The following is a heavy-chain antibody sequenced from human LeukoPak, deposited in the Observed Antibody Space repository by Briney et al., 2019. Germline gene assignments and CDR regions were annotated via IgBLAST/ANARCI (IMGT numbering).Heavy chain of an antibody. J-gene: IGHJ5*02. Sequence: ASVKVSCKASGYTFTNYDINWVRQTTGQGLEWTGWMNPNSGNTGYAQKFQGRVTMTRTTSMNTAYMELNSLRSEDTAVYFCARGHWTGYNYNWFDPWGHGTLVTVSS. V-gene: IGHV1-8*02. CDR1: GYTFTNYD. CDR2: MNPNSGNT. D-gene: IGHD3/OR15-3a*01. CDR3: ARGHWTGYNYNWFDP.